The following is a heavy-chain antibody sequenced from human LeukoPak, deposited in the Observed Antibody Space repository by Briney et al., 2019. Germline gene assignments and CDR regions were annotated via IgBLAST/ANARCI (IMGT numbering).Heavy chain of an antibody. CDR1: GFIFSSYG. J-gene: IGHJ3*02. V-gene: IGHV3-30*02. CDR2: IRDDGTTT. Sequence: GGSLRLSCAASGFIFSSYGMEWVRQAPGKGLEWVTLIRDDGTTTYYADSVKGRFTISRDNAKNSLYLQMNSLRAEDTAVYYCARGRRVYDAFDIWGQGTMVTVSS. CDR3: ARGRRVYDAFDI.